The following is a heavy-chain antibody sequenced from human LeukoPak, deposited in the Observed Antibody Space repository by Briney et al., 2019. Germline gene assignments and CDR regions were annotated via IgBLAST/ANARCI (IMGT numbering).Heavy chain of an antibody. D-gene: IGHD3-10*01. V-gene: IGHV1-18*01. CDR1: GYTFTSYG. J-gene: IGHJ5*02. CDR2: ISAYNGNT. CDR3: ARFNYYGSGSYSWFDP. Sequence: ASVKVSCKASGYTFTSYGISWVRQAPGQGLEWMGWISAYNGNTNYAQKLQGRVTMTTDTPTSTAYMELRSLRSDDTAVYYCARFNYYGSGSYSWFDPWGQGTLVTVSS.